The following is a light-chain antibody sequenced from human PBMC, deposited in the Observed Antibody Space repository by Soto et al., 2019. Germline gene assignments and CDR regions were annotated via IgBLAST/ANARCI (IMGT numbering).Light chain of an antibody. Sequence: QSALTQPASVSGSPGQSITISCTGTSSDVGGYNYVSWYQQHPGKAPKVMIYEDSTRPPGVSNRFSGSKSGNTASLTISGLQAEDEAEYYCSSFTSSKTYVVGTGTKVTVL. J-gene: IGLJ1*01. CDR3: SSFTSSKTYV. CDR1: SSDVGGYNY. CDR2: EDS. V-gene: IGLV2-14*01.